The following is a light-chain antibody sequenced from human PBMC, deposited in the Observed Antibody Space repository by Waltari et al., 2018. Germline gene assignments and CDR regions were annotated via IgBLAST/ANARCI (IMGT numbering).Light chain of an antibody. CDR3: QQYNDYPLT. CDR2: KAS. J-gene: IGKJ4*01. CDR1: QIISTW. V-gene: IGKV1-5*03. Sequence: DIQMTQSPSTLSASVGDRVTITCRASQIISTWLAWYQQKPGKAPKLLIYKASCLESGVPSRFSGSGSGTEFTLTISSLQPDDVATYYCQQYNDYPLTFGGGTKVEIK.